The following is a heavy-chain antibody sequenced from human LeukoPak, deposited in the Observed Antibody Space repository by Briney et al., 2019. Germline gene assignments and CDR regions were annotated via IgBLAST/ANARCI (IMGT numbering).Heavy chain of an antibody. CDR3: ARGGQLWLSWFDP. V-gene: IGHV4-59*01. CDR1: GGSISSYY. CDR2: IYYSGST. D-gene: IGHD5-18*01. Sequence: PSETLSLTCTVSGGSISSYYWSWIRQPLGKGLEWIGYIYYSGSTNYNPSLKSRVTISVDTSKNQFSLKLSSVTAADTAVYYCARGGQLWLSWFDPWGQGTLVTVSS. J-gene: IGHJ5*02.